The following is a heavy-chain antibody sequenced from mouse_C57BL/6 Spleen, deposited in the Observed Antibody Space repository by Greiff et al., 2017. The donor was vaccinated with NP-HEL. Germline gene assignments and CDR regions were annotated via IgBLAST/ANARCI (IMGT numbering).Heavy chain of an antibody. Sequence: QVQLQQSGAELVRPGASVKLSCKASGYTFTDYYINWVKQRPGQGLEWIARIYPGSGNTYYNEKFKGKATLTAEKSSSTAYMQLSSLTSEDSAVYCCATEGEIYDYVSFWGQGTTLTVSS. J-gene: IGHJ2*01. CDR3: ATEGEIYDYVSF. V-gene: IGHV1-76*01. CDR1: GYTFTDYY. CDR2: IYPGSGNT. D-gene: IGHD2-4*01.